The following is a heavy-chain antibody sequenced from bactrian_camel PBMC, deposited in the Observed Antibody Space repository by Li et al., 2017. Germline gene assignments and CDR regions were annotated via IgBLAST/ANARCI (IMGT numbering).Heavy chain of an antibody. CDR2: IDSDGNT. D-gene: IGHD2*01. V-gene: IGHV3S53*01. J-gene: IGHJ4*01. CDR3: AADLRGVGYCGGAYSPPY. CDR1: GYTASTYC. Sequence: HAQLVESGGGSVQAGGSLRLSCAASGYTASTYCMGWFRQAPGKEREGVAAIDSDGNTSYGDSVKGRFTIYQDNAKNTLYLHMNSLNPEDTAMYYCAADLRGVGYCGGAYSPPYWGQGTQVTVS.